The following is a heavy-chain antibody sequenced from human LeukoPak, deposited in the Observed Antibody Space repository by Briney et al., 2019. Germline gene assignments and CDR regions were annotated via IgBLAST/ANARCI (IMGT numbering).Heavy chain of an antibody. CDR3: ARVAGQQRAFDI. D-gene: IGHD6-13*01. J-gene: IGHJ3*02. V-gene: IGHV4-34*01. Sequence: KPSETLSLTCAVYGGSFSGYYWSWIRQPPGKGLEWIGEINHSGSTNYNPSLKSRVTISVDTSKNQFSLKLSSVTAADTAVYYCARVAGQQRAFDIWGQGTMVTVSS. CDR1: GGSFSGYY. CDR2: INHSGST.